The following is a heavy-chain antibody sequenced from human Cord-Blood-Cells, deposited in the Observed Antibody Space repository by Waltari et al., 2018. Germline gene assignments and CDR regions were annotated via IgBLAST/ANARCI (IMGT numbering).Heavy chain of an antibody. CDR2: INHRGST. D-gene: IGHD6-13*01. CDR1: GGSFSGYY. J-gene: IGHJ4*02. CDR3: ARGLVGEQQLASYYFDY. Sequence: QVQLQQWGAGLLKPSETLSLTCAVYGGSFSGYYWSWIRQPPGKGLEWIGEINHRGSTNYNPSLKSRVTISVDTSKNQFSLKLSSVTAADTAVYYCARGLVGEQQLASYYFDYWGQGTLVTVSS. V-gene: IGHV4-34*01.